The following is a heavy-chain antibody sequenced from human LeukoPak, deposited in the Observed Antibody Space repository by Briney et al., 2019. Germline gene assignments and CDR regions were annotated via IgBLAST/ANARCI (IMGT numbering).Heavy chain of an antibody. J-gene: IGHJ4*02. Sequence: GGSLRLSCAASGFAFSSNSMNWVRQAPGTGLDWISYISGNSASVYYADSVKGRFTISRDNAKNSLYLQMNSLRAEDTAMYYCARSPPYDYVWGSVDYWGQGTLVTVSS. CDR1: GFAFSSNS. CDR2: ISGNSASV. V-gene: IGHV3-48*01. D-gene: IGHD3-16*01. CDR3: ARSPPYDYVWGSVDY.